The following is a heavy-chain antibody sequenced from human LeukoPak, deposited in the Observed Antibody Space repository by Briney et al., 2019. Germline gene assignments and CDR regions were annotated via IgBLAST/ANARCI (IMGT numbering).Heavy chain of an antibody. D-gene: IGHD2/OR15-2a*01. CDR1: GNYW. CDR2: INSDGSWT. CDR3: ASFYETY. Sequence: GGSLRLSCAASGNYWMHWVRQAPGKGLVWVSHINSDGSWTSYADSVKGRFTISKDNAKNTAYLQMNSLRAEDTAVYYCASFYETYWGRGTLVTVSS. V-gene: IGHV3-74*01. J-gene: IGHJ4*02.